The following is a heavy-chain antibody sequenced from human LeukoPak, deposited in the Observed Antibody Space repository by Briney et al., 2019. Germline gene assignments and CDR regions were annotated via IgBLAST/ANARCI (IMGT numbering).Heavy chain of an antibody. CDR1: GYSFTSHW. CDR3: ARDSSGYFDAFDI. V-gene: IGHV5-51*01. CDR2: IYPGDSDT. J-gene: IGHJ3*02. D-gene: IGHD3-22*01. Sequence: GESLKISCKGSGYSFTSHWIGWVRQMPGKGLEWMGIIYPGDSDTRYSPSFQGQVTISVDKSISTAYLQWSSLKASDTAMYYCARDSSGYFDAFDIWGQGTMVTVSS.